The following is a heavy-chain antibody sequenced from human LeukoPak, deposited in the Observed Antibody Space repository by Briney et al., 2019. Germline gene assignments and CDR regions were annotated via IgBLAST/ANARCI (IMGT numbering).Heavy chain of an antibody. D-gene: IGHD3-22*01. J-gene: IGHJ1*01. CDR1: GGSFSAYC. V-gene: IGHV4-34*01. CDR3: ARRIDYYDSSAPKRYFQH. CDR2: IYHSGST. Sequence: SETLSLTCAVYGGSFSAYCWSWIRQPPGKGLEWIGEIYHSGSTNYSPSLKSRVTISVDKSKNQFSLKLSSVTAADTAVYYCARRIDYYDSSAPKRYFQHWGQGTLVTVSS.